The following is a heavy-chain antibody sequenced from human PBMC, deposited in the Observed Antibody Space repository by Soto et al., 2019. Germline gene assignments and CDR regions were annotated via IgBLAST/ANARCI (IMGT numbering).Heavy chain of an antibody. V-gene: IGHV3-9*01. Sequence: EVQLVESGGGLVQPGRSLRLSCAASGFSFDEYAMHWVRQVPGKGLEWVSGVSWNSGTMGYGDSVKGRFTISRDNDKNSLYLQMNRLRAEDTAMYYCAKGFCSSAKCYTYSYMDVWGKGTTVTVSS. J-gene: IGHJ6*03. CDR1: GFSFDEYA. CDR3: AKGFCSSAKCYTYSYMDV. CDR2: VSWNSGTM. D-gene: IGHD2-2*02.